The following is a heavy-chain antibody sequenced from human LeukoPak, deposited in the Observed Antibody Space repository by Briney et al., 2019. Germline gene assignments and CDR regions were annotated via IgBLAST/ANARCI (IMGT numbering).Heavy chain of an antibody. CDR1: GDSISTDYC. V-gene: IGHV4-38-2*02. Sequence: ASETLSLTCTVSGDSISTDYCWTWIRQPPGKVPEWIGTIYNRDNTYYTSPLASRVTISMDTSKNQFSLKMTSVTAADTAVYYCARGTDAYKVGNHWGQGALVTVSS. CDR3: ARGTDAYKVGNH. CDR2: IYNRDNT. J-gene: IGHJ5*02. D-gene: IGHD5-24*01.